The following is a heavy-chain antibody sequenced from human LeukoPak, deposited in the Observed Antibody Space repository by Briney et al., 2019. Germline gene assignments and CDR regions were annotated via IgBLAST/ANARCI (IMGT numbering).Heavy chain of an antibody. J-gene: IGHJ4*02. CDR2: IYYSGST. CDR3: ATARGYSGYAFYY. Sequence: SETLSLTCTVSGGSISSYYWSWIRQPPGKGLEWIGYIYYSGSTNYNPSLKSRVTISVDTSKNQFSLKLSSVTAADTAVYYCATARGYSGYAFYYWGQGTLVTVSS. V-gene: IGHV4-59*12. CDR1: GGSISSYY. D-gene: IGHD5-12*01.